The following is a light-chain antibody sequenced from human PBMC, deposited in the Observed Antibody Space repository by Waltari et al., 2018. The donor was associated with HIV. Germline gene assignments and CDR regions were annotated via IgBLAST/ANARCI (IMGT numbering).Light chain of an antibody. CDR3: QTWDTGVV. CDR1: SGHSNYA. CDR2: LNSDGTY. J-gene: IGLJ2*01. Sequence: QLVLTQSPSASASLGASVRLTCTLSSGHSNYAIEWHQKQPEKAPRYLIRLNSDGTYNQRDVIPDRFSGSSSGSERYLSISSLQSEDEADYYCQTWDTGVVFGGGTKLTVL. V-gene: IGLV4-69*01.